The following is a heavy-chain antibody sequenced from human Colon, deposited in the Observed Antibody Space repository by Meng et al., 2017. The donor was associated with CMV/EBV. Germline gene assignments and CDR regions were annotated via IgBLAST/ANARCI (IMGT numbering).Heavy chain of an antibody. CDR1: GFSFSDSY. V-gene: IGHV3-11*01. Sequence: GSLRLSCAASGFSFSDSYMSWIRQAPGKGLEWVASISGHGATLNYADSVRGRFTISRDNAKNALYLQMNSLRAGDTALYYCARDSWTSGWYTAYWGQGTLVTVSS. CDR3: ARDSWTSGWYTAY. D-gene: IGHD6-19*01. CDR2: ISGHGATL. J-gene: IGHJ4*02.